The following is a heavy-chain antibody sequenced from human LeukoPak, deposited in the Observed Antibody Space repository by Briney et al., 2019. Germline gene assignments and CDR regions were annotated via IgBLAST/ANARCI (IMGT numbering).Heavy chain of an antibody. CDR2: INPNSGRA. CDR1: AYTFTNYN. V-gene: IGHV1-8*01. Sequence: GASVKVSCKASAYTFTNYNIDWVRQATGQGLEWMGWINPNSGRAGCVQKFQGRVNITRDTSISTAYMELSSLRSEDTAVYYCVRVYHDGSFESGNWFDPWGQGTLVTVSS. CDR3: VRVYHDGSFESGNWFDP. D-gene: IGHD3-22*01. J-gene: IGHJ5*02.